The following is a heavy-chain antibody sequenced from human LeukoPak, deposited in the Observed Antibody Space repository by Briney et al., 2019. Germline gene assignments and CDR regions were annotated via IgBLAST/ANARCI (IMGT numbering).Heavy chain of an antibody. CDR1: AFTFRNYA. CDR2: ISYDGTNQ. Sequence: GGSLRLSCAASAFTFRNYAMHWVRQAAGKGLEWVAVISYDGTNQYYADSVKGRFTTSRDNAKNSLYLQMNSLRAEDTAVYYCARDVWFDAWGQGTLVTVSS. CDR3: ARDVWFDA. V-gene: IGHV3-30-3*01. J-gene: IGHJ5*02.